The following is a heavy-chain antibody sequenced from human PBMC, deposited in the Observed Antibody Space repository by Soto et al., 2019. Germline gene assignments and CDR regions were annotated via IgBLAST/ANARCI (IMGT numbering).Heavy chain of an antibody. J-gene: IGHJ6*02. CDR3: AKDVVVGATTGLVDYCYYYGMDV. Sequence: QVQLVESGGGVVQPGRSLRLSCAASGFTFSSYGMHWVRQAPGKGLEWVAVISYDGSNKYYADYVKGRFTISRDNSKNTVYLQMNRLRAEDTAVYYCAKDVVVGATTGLVDYCYYYGMDVWGQGTTVTVSS. CDR2: ISYDGSNK. D-gene: IGHD1-26*01. V-gene: IGHV3-30*18. CDR1: GFTFSSYG.